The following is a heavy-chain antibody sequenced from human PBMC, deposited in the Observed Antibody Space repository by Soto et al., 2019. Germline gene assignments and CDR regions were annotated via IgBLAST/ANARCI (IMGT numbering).Heavy chain of an antibody. V-gene: IGHV3-21*01. CDR3: AMFRVFGAQKTDCSSTSCYFDY. J-gene: IGHJ4*02. Sequence: EVQLVESGGGLVKPGGSLRLSCAASGFTFSSYSMNWVRQAPGKGLEWVSSISSSSSYIYYADSVKGRFTISRDNAKNSLYLQMNSLRAEDTAVYYCAMFRVFGAQKTDCSSTSCYFDYWGQGTLVTVSS. CDR1: GFTFSSYS. CDR2: ISSSSSYI. D-gene: IGHD2-2*01.